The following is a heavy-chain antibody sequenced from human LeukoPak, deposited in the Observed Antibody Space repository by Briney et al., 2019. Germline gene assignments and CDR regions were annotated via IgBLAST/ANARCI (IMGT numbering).Heavy chain of an antibody. CDR1: GYTFTSYG. D-gene: IGHD6-13*01. V-gene: IGHV1-18*01. CDR3: ARSPGDSSSWYWDPNFDY. J-gene: IGHJ4*02. CDR2: ISAYNGNT. Sequence: ASVKVSCKASGYTFTSYGISWVRQAPGQGLEWMGWISAYNGNTNYAQKLQGRVTMTTDTSTSTAYMELRSLRSDDTAVHYCARSPGDSSSWYWDPNFDYWGQGTLVTVSS.